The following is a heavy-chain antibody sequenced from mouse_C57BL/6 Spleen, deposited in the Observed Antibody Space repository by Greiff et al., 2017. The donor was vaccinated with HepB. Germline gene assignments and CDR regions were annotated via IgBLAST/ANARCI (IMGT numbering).Heavy chain of an antibody. D-gene: IGHD3-2*02. CDR3: ARGATSSGPWFAY. CDR2: IDPSDSYT. CDR1: GYTFTSYW. Sequence: VQLQQPGAELVKPGASVKLSCKASGYTFTSYWMQWVKQRPGQGLEWIGEIDPSDSYTNYNQKFKGKATLTVDTSSSTAYMQLSSLTSEDSAVYYCARGATSSGPWFAYWGQGTLVTVSA. J-gene: IGHJ3*01. V-gene: IGHV1-50*01.